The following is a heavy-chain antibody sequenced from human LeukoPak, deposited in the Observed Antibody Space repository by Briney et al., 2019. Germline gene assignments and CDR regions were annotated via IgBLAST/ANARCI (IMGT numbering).Heavy chain of an antibody. Sequence: SETLSLTCAVYGGSFSGYYWSWIRQPPGKGLEWIGEINHSGSTNYNPSLKSRVTISVDTSKNQFSLKLSSVTAADTAVYYCARDRECSGGSCYLYWYFDLWGRGTLVTVSS. J-gene: IGHJ2*01. CDR3: ARDRECSGGSCYLYWYFDL. D-gene: IGHD2-15*01. V-gene: IGHV4-34*01. CDR1: GGSFSGYY. CDR2: INHSGST.